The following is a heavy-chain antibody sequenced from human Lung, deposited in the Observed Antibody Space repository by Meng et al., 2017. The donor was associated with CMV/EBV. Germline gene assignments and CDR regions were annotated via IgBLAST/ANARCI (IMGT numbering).Heavy chain of an antibody. CDR1: GFTFSNAW. V-gene: IGHV3-15*01. CDR3: TTRTSGDYYDSSGYYY. CDR2: VKSKADGGTT. Sequence: GGSLRLXXAASGFTFSNAWMTWVRQAPGKGLEWVGRVKSKADGGTTDYAAPVKGRFTISRDDSENTLYLQMTSLKTEDTAVYYCTTRTSGDYYDSSGYYYWGQGTLVTVSS. J-gene: IGHJ4*02. D-gene: IGHD3-22*01.